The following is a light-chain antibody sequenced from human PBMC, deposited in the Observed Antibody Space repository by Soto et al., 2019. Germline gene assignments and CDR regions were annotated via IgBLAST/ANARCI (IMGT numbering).Light chain of an antibody. CDR3: GSWDSSLSAYV. Sequence: HSVMTQPPSVSAAPGQKVTISCSGSNSNIGGNSVSWYQQLPGTAPKLLIYDDNKRPSGIPDRFSGSKSGTSATLGITGFQTGDEADYYCGSWDSSLSAYVFGTGTKLTVL. J-gene: IGLJ1*01. V-gene: IGLV1-51*01. CDR2: DDN. CDR1: NSNIGGNS.